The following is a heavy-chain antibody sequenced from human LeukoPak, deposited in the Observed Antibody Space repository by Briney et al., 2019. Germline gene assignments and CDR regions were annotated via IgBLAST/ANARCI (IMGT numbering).Heavy chain of an antibody. V-gene: IGHV4-38-2*02. CDR1: GYSISSGYY. D-gene: IGHD2-2*01. CDR3: ARFRDCSSTSCYFYFDY. J-gene: IGHJ4*02. CDR2: IYHSGST. Sequence: SETLSLTCTVSGYSISSGYYWGWIRQPPGKGLEWIGSIYHSGSTYYNPSLKSRVTISVDTSKNQFSLKLSSVTAADTAVYYCARFRDCSSTSCYFYFDYWGQGTLVTVSS.